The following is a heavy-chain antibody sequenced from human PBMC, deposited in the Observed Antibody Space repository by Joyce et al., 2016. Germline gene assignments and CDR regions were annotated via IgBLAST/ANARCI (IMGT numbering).Heavy chain of an antibody. CDR3: TRIGDCSGGSCYEGWFDP. CDR1: GFIFGDYA. CDR2: IRSKAYGGTT. D-gene: IGHD2-15*01. V-gene: IGHV3-49*05. Sequence: EVQLVESGGGLVKPGRSLRLSCTSSGFIFGDYAMNWFRQEPGKGLEWVGFIRSKAYGGTTDYAASVKGRFTISRDDSKSIAYLQMNSLKTEDTAVYYCTRIGDCSGGSCYEGWFDPWGQGTLVTVSS. J-gene: IGHJ5*02.